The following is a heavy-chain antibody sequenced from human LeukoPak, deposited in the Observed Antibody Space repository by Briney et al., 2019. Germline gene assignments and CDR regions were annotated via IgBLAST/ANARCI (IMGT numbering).Heavy chain of an antibody. CDR2: IYYSGNT. D-gene: IGHD1-26*01. CDR1: SDSISNYY. V-gene: IGHV4-59*01. CDR3: ARVLGDSGSYPFDY. Sequence: SETLSLTCTVSSDSISNYYWSWIRQPPGKGLEWIGYIYYSGNTNYNPSLKSRVTLSVDTSKNQFSLKLSSVTAADTAVYYCARVLGDSGSYPFDYWGQGTLVTVSS. J-gene: IGHJ4*02.